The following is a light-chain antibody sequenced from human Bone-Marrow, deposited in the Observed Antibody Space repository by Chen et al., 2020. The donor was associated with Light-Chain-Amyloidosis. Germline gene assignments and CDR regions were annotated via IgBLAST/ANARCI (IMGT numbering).Light chain of an antibody. CDR1: ISEVGGDNN. CDR3: SSYTITNTLV. Sequence: QSALTQPASVSGSPGQSITISCTGTISEVGGDNNVSWYQQHPDKPPKLIHYEVTNQPSWVPDRFSSPNSDNTASLTISGLQTEDEADYFCSSYTITNTLVFGSGTRVTVL. J-gene: IGLJ1*01. CDR2: EVT. V-gene: IGLV2-14*01.